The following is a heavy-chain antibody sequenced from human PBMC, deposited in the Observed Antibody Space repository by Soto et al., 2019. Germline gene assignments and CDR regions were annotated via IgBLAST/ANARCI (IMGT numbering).Heavy chain of an antibody. CDR1: GFTFSSYA. CDR3: AKAGIAAAGTYYYYYYMDV. CDR2: ISGSGGST. J-gene: IGHJ6*03. D-gene: IGHD6-13*01. Sequence: GGSLRLSCAASGFTFSSYAMSWVRQAPGKGLEWVSAISGSGGSTYYADSVKGRFTISRDNSKNTLYLQMNSLRAEDTAVYYCAKAGIAAAGTYYYYYYMDVWGKGTTVTVSS. V-gene: IGHV3-23*01.